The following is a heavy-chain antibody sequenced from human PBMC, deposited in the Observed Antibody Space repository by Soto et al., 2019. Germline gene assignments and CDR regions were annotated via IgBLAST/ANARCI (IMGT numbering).Heavy chain of an antibody. CDR3: AREGAYTAMVLNYYYGMDV. J-gene: IGHJ6*02. CDR1: GYTFTSYG. Sequence: QVQLVQSGAEVKKPGASVKVSCKASGYTFTSYGISWVRQAPGQGLKWMGWISAYNGNTNYAQKLQGRVTMTTDTSTSTAYMELRSLRSDDTAVYYCAREGAYTAMVLNYYYGMDVWGQGTTVTVSS. D-gene: IGHD5-18*01. CDR2: ISAYNGNT. V-gene: IGHV1-18*01.